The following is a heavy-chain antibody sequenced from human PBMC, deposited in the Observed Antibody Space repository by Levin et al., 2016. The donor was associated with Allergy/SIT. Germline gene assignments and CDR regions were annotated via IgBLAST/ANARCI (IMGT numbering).Heavy chain of an antibody. CDR1: GFTFSNYE. Sequence: GESLKISCSTSGFTFSNYEMNWVRQAPGKGLEWVSYISASGRTIFYADSVKGRFTISRDSAKNSLSLQMNSLRVEDTGLYYCARGANPDNYDRSGLDCWGQGTLVTVSS. CDR3: ARGANPDNYDRSGLDC. J-gene: IGHJ4*02. V-gene: IGHV3-48*03. CDR2: ISASGRTI. D-gene: IGHD3-22*01.